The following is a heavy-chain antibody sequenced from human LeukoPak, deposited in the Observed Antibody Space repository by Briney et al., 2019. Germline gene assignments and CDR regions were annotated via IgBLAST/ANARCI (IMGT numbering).Heavy chain of an antibody. D-gene: IGHD3-3*01. J-gene: IGHJ5*02. CDR2: IYTSGST. V-gene: IGHV4-4*07. CDR1: GGSISSYY. Sequence: SETLSLTCTVSGGSISSYYWSWIRQPAGKGPEWIGRIYTSGSTNYNPSLKSRVTMSVDTSKNQFSLKLSSVTAADTAVDYCARSCNDFWSGYYDLNWFCPWGQGTLVTVSS. CDR3: ARSCNDFWSGYYDLNWFCP.